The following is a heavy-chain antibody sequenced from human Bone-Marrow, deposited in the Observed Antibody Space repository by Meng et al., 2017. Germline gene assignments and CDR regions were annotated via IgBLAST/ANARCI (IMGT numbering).Heavy chain of an antibody. CDR1: GGSINSGRDL. Sequence: SETLSLTCTVSGGSINSGRDLWGWIRQPAGKGLEWIGRVYNSGNTHYNPSLESRVTISVDTSKNQFSLKLSSVTAADTAVYYCARTHYYDSSGYYYYYYGMDVWGQGTTVTVSS. V-gene: IGHV4-61*02. J-gene: IGHJ6*02. D-gene: IGHD3-22*01. CDR2: VYNSGNT. CDR3: ARTHYYDSSGYYYYYYGMDV.